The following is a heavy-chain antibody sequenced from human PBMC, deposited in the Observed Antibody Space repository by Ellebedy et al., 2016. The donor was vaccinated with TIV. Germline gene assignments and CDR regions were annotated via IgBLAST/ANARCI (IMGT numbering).Heavy chain of an antibody. J-gene: IGHJ5*02. D-gene: IGHD4-11*01. CDR1: GFNVSTFS. CDR2: IYPGGGT. CDR3: ARDPGGGGAYSDNWFDP. Sequence: PGGSLRLSCTASGFNVSTFSMSWVRQAPGQGLEWVSVIYPGGGTNYSDTVEGRFTVSRDTSTNTIYLQMNSLRGEDTAVYYCARDPGGGGAYSDNWFDPWGQGTLVTVSS. V-gene: IGHV3-66*01.